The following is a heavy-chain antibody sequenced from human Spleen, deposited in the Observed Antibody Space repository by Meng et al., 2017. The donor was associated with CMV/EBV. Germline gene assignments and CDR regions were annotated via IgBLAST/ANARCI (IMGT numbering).Heavy chain of an antibody. D-gene: IGHD2-2*01. Sequence: GSLRLSCAVYGGSFSGYYWSWIRQPPGKGLEWIGEINHSGSTNYNPSLKSRVTISVDTSKNQFSLKLSSVTAADTAVYYCARDLVLVPAAISGPEGYYFDYWGQGTLVTVSS. CDR3: ARDLVLVPAAISGPEGYYFDY. CDR2: INHSGST. CDR1: GGSFSGYY. J-gene: IGHJ4*02. V-gene: IGHV4-34*01.